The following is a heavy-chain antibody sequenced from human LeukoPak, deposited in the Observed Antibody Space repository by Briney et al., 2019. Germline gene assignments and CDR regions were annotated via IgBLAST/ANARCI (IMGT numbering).Heavy chain of an antibody. CDR2: IIPIFGTA. CDR3: ARRTKSTATEGYYYYYYMDV. Sequence: SVKVSCKASGGTFSSYAISWVRQAPGQGLEWMGGIIPIFGTANYAQKFQGRVTITADESTSTAYMELSSLRSEDTAVYYCARRTKSTATEGYYYYYYMDVWGKGITVTVSS. J-gene: IGHJ6*03. V-gene: IGHV1-69*13. CDR1: GGTFSSYA. D-gene: IGHD4-11*01.